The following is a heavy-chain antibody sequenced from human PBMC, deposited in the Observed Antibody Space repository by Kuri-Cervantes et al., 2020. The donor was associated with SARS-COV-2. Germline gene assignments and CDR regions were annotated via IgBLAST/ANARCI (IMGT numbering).Heavy chain of an antibody. CDR3: ARATNYYDSSGYSFSTGGCFDY. V-gene: IGHV3-7*04. D-gene: IGHD3-22*01. J-gene: IGHJ4*02. Sequence: GESLKISCAASGFTVSSNYMSWVRQAPGKGLEWVANIKQDGSEKYYVDSVKGRFTISRDNAKNSLYLQMNSLRAEDTAVYYCARATNYYDSSGYSFSTGGCFDYWGQGTLVTVSS. CDR2: IKQDGSEK. CDR1: GFTVSSNY.